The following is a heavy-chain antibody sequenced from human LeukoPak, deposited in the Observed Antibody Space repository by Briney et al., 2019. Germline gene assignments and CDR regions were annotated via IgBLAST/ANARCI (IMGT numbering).Heavy chain of an antibody. D-gene: IGHD3-22*01. CDR3: ARVRGYYDSSGYYGDMDYYYMDV. Sequence: GGSLRLSCAASGFTFSSYSMNWVRQAPGKGLEWVSSISSSSSYIYYADSVKGRFTISRDNAKNSLYLQMNSLRAEDTAVYYCARVRGYYDSSGYYGDMDYYYMDVWGKGTMVTVSS. V-gene: IGHV3-21*01. CDR2: ISSSSSYI. J-gene: IGHJ6*03. CDR1: GFTFSSYS.